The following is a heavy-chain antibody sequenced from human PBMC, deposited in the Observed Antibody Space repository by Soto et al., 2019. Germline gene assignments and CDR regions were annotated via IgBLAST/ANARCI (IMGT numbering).Heavy chain of an antibody. D-gene: IGHD3-3*01. CDR1: GFTFSNYT. CDR2: ISSSSLYI. CDR3: ARANYDFWSGYSNDCGMDV. J-gene: IGHJ6*02. Sequence: EVQLVESGGGLVKPGGSLRVSCAASGFTFSNYTMNWVRQAPGKGLEWVSAISSSSLYIYYADSVKCRFTISRDNAKNSMYMQMNSLGAEETAVYYCARANYDFWSGYSNDCGMDVWGQGTTVTVSS. V-gene: IGHV3-21*01.